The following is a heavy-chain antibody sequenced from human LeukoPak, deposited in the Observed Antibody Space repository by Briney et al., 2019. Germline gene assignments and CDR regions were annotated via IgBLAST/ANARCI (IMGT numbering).Heavy chain of an antibody. CDR1: GFTFSSYG. CDR3: AREGSYYDCCGYRPGAFDI. CDR2: IWYDGSNK. J-gene: IGHJ3*02. V-gene: IGHV3-33*01. D-gene: IGHD3-22*01. Sequence: GGSLRLSCAASGFTFSSYGMHWVRQAPGKGLEWVAVIWYDGSNKFYADSVKGRFTISRGNSQKTLYLQMNSLRAEDTAVYYCAREGSYYDCCGYRPGAFDIWGQGTMVTVSS.